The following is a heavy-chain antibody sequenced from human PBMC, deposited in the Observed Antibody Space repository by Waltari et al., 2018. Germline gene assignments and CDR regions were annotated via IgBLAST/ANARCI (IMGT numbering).Heavy chain of an antibody. CDR2: FSYDGNT. J-gene: IGHJ4*01. Sequence: QLQMQESGPGLVRPSETLSLTCAVSGGSITTITYFWGRIRQPPGKGLEWIASFSYDGNTYYNPSLKRRVTITGDTSEHQFSLLLSSVTAADTAVYYCARGLGAIYWGHGTLVTVSS. D-gene: IGHD2-21*01. CDR3: ARGLGAIY. V-gene: IGHV4-39*07. CDR1: GGSITTITYF.